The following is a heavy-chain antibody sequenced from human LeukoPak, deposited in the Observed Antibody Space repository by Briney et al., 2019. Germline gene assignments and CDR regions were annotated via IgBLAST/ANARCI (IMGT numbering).Heavy chain of an antibody. V-gene: IGHV1-2*02. Sequence: ASVKVSCKASGYTFTDYYMHWVRQAPGQGLEWMGWINPNSGGTNYAQKFQGRVTLTRDTSISTAYMELSRLRSDDTAVYYCARGEGEDTMIVVRKDWFDPWGQGTLVTVSS. D-gene: IGHD3-22*01. CDR3: ARGEGEDTMIVVRKDWFDP. J-gene: IGHJ5*02. CDR2: INPNSGGT. CDR1: GYTFTDYY.